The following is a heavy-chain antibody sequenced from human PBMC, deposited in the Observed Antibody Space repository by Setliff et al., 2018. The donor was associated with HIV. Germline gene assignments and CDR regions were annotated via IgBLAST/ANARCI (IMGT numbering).Heavy chain of an antibody. Sequence: GGSLRLSCAASGFTFSSYAMHWVRQAPGKGLEYVSAISSNGGSTYYADSVKGRFTISRDNSKNTLYLQMGSLRAEDMAVYYCARDTYISGNHYYYYYMDVWGKGTTVTVSS. CDR1: GFTFSSYA. J-gene: IGHJ6*03. D-gene: IGHD3-10*01. CDR3: ARDTYISGNHYYYYYMDV. V-gene: IGHV3-64*02. CDR2: ISSNGGST.